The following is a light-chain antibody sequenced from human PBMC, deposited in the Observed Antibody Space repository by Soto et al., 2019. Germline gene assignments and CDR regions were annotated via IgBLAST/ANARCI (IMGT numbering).Light chain of an antibody. CDR1: QSVSNNY. CDR3: QQYGTSGT. J-gene: IGKJ1*01. V-gene: IGKV3-20*01. CDR2: AAS. Sequence: VMTQCPPTLTLSATARATVPRXASQSVSNNYLAWYQQKPGQAPRLLIYAASNRATSTPDRFSGGGSGTDFPLTISRLEPEDFAVYYCQQYGTSGTCGQGTKVDIK.